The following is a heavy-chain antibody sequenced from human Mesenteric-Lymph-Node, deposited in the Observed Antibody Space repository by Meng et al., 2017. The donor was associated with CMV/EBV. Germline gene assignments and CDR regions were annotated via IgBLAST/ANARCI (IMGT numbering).Heavy chain of an antibody. CDR2: IWYDGSNK. Sequence: GESLKISCAASGFTFSHHGMHWVRQAPGKGLEWVAIIWYDGSNKYYADSVKGRFTISRDNAKNTLYLQMNSLRAEDTAVYYCAREGYCGGDCYSYWGQGTLVTVSS. CDR1: GFTFSHHG. CDR3: AREGYCGGDCYSY. V-gene: IGHV3-33*01. J-gene: IGHJ4*02. D-gene: IGHD2-21*01.